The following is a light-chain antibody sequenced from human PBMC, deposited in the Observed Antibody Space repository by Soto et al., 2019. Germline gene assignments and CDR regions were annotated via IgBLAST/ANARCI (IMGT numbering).Light chain of an antibody. CDR1: QSINSK. V-gene: IGKV3D-20*01. CDR2: DAS. J-gene: IGKJ1*01. Sequence: EIVLTQSPATLSLSPGERAPLSCRASQSINSKLAWYQQKPGLAPRLLIYDASSRAPGIPDRFSGSGSATDFTLTISRLEPEEFAVYYCQQYGSSPRTFGQGTKVDIK. CDR3: QQYGSSPRT.